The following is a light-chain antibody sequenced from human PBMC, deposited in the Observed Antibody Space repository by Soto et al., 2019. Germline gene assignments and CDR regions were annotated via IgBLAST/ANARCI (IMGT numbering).Light chain of an antibody. CDR2: AAS. Sequence: DIQMTQSPSSVSASVGDRVIITCRASQDLTNWLAWYQQKPGKAPKVLIYAASSLESGVPSRFSGSGSGTEYTLTISSLQPEDSATYNCQQAKTFPLTFGGGTKVENK. CDR3: QQAKTFPLT. CDR1: QDLTNW. J-gene: IGKJ4*01. V-gene: IGKV1D-12*01.